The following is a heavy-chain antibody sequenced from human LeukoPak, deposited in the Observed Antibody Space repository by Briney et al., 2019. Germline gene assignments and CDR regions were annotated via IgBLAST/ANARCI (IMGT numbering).Heavy chain of an antibody. CDR2: IYYSGST. Sequence: SETLSLTCTVSGGSISSYYWSWIRQPPEKGLEWIGYIYYSGSTNYNPSLKSRVTISVDTSKNQFSLKLSSVTAADTAVYYCARERGIAVAGAPDYWGQGTLVTVSS. CDR1: GGSISSYY. J-gene: IGHJ4*02. V-gene: IGHV4-59*01. D-gene: IGHD6-19*01. CDR3: ARERGIAVAGAPDY.